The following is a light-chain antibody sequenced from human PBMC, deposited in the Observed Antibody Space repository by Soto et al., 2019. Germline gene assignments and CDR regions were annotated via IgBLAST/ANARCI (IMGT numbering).Light chain of an antibody. CDR2: GAS. J-gene: IGKJ1*01. CDR1: QIVSSN. V-gene: IGKV3-15*01. Sequence: IVMTQSPATLSVSPGDRVTLSCRASQIVSSNLAWYQQKPGQAPRLLIYGASTRATGIPARFSGSGSGTEFTLTISSLQSEDFAVYYCQQYNNWPQTFGEGTKVDIK. CDR3: QQYNNWPQT.